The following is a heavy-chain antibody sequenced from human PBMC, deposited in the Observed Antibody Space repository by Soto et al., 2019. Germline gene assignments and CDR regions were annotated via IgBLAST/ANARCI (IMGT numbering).Heavy chain of an antibody. D-gene: IGHD3-3*01. V-gene: IGHV5-51*01. J-gene: IGHJ5*02. Sequence: GESLKISCKGSGYSFTSYWIGWVRQMPGKGLEWMGIIYPGDSDTRYSPSFQGQVTISADKSISTAYLQWSSLKASDTVMYYCARQASISGLVTWLDPWGQGTLVTVSS. CDR3: ARQASISGLVTWLDP. CDR2: IYPGDSDT. CDR1: GYSFTSYW.